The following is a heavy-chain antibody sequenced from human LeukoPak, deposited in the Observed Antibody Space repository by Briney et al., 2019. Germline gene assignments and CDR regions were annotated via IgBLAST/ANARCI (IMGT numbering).Heavy chain of an antibody. V-gene: IGHV3-23*01. Sequence: GGSLRLSCAASGFTFSSYAMSWVRQAPGKGLEWVSSLNGRGDSPYYADSVKGRFTISRDNSKNTLYLQMHSLRVEDTAVYYCAKGPHRDYWGQGTLLTVSS. CDR2: LNGRGDSP. CDR1: GFTFSSYA. CDR3: AKGPHRDY. J-gene: IGHJ4*02.